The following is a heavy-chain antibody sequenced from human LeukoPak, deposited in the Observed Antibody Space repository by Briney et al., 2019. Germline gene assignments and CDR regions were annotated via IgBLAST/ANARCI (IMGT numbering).Heavy chain of an antibody. J-gene: IGHJ4*02. CDR2: ISSTSSYI. Sequence: GGSLRLSCVPSGFPLSSYSMKWVRQAPGKGLEWVSCISSTSSYIYYADSVKGRFTISRDNAKNSVYLQMNSLRAEDTAVYYCTRAVSAADFSPGYWGEGTLVTVSS. D-gene: IGHD6-13*01. CDR3: TRAVSAADFSPGY. V-gene: IGHV3-21*01. CDR1: GFPLSSYS.